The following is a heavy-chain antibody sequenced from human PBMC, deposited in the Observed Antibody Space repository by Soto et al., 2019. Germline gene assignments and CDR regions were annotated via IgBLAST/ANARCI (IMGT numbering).Heavy chain of an antibody. Sequence: QVQLVQSGSEVREPGASVKVSCKTSGYIFTKHGISWVRQAPGQGLEWLGWISAHNGYTNYAENFQGRLTLTTNTSASTAYMELRGLRSDDTAIYYCARVYGYGYGHFDFWGQGTLVTASS. D-gene: IGHD2-2*03. CDR2: ISAHNGYT. J-gene: IGHJ4*02. CDR1: GYIFTKHG. CDR3: ARVYGYGYGHFDF. V-gene: IGHV1-18*01.